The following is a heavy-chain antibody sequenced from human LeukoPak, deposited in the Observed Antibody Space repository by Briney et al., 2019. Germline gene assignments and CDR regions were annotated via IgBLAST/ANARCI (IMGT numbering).Heavy chain of an antibody. V-gene: IGHV3-30*18. CDR3: AKDLGQP. D-gene: IGHD3-10*01. Sequence: PGGSLRLSCAASGFTFSSYGMHWVRQAPGKGLEWVAVISYDGSNKYYADSVKGRFTISRDNSKNTLYLQMNSLRAEDTAVYYCAKDLGQPWGQGTMVTVSS. J-gene: IGHJ3*01. CDR2: ISYDGSNK. CDR1: GFTFSSYG.